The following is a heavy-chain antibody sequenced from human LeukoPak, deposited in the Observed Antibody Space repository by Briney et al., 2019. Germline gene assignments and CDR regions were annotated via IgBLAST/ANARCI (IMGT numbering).Heavy chain of an antibody. CDR2: INHVATT. Sequence: SETLSLTCGVSGGSFSDYLWSWIRQPPGKGLEWIGQINHVATTNYNTSLKSRVTMSVDRSKNQFSLRLSSVTAADRAVYYCARGRTGSTNYDYWGQGVLVTVSS. D-gene: IGHD3-10*01. J-gene: IGHJ4*02. CDR1: GGSFSDYL. V-gene: IGHV4-34*01. CDR3: ARGRTGSTNYDY.